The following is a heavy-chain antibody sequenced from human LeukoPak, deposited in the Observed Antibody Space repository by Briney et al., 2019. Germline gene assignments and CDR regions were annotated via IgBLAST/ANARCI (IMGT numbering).Heavy chain of an antibody. J-gene: IGHJ4*02. CDR3: ARLGGYEVPALTWAGLEV. D-gene: IGHD2-2*01. V-gene: IGHV3-11*01. CDR2: ISSSGSTI. CDR1: GSTFSDYY. Sequence: GGSLRLSCAASGSTFSDYYMSWIRQAPGKGLEWVSYISSSGSTIYYADSVKGRFTISRDNAKNSLYLQMNSLRAEDTAVYYCARLGGYEVPALTWAGLEVWGQGTLVTVSS.